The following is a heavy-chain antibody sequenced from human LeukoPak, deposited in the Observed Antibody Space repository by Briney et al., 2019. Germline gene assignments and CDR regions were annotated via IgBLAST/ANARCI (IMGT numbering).Heavy chain of an antibody. CDR3: ARLYYDFWSGYYRFDP. V-gene: IGHV1-8*01. CDR2: MNPNSGNT. J-gene: IGHJ5*02. CDR1: GYTFTSYD. Sequence: ASVKVSCKASGYTFTSYDINWVRQATGQGLEWMGWMNPNSGNTGYAQKFQGRVTMTRNTSISTAYMELSSLRSEDTAVSYCARLYYDFWSGYYRFDPWGQGTLVTVSS. D-gene: IGHD3-3*01.